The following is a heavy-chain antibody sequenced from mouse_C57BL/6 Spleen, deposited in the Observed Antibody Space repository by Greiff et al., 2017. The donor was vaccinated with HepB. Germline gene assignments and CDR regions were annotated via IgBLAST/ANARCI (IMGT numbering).Heavy chain of an antibody. CDR3: ARGDLDYGSSPAWFAY. CDR1: GYTFTDYN. CDR2: INPNNGGT. D-gene: IGHD1-1*01. Sequence: EVQLQQSGPELVKPGASVKIPCKASGYTFTDYNMDWVKQSHGKSLEWIGDINPNNGGTIYNQKFKGKATLTVDKSSSTAYMELRSLTSEDTAVYYWARGDLDYGSSPAWFAYWGQGTLVTVSA. V-gene: IGHV1-18*01. J-gene: IGHJ3*01.